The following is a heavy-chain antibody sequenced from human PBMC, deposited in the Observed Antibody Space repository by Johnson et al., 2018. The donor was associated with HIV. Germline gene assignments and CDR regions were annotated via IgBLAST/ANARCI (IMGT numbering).Heavy chain of an antibody. J-gene: IGHJ3*02. V-gene: IGHV3-13*01. CDR3: ARRADAFDS. Sequence: VQLVESGGGLVQPGGSLRLSCAASGFTFSNYDMHWVRQTAGRRLEWVSGIAATGDTYYPGSVKGRFTVSRENAKNSLYLQMNSLRAGDTAVYYCARRADAFDSWGQGTMVTVSS. CDR1: GFTFSNYD. CDR2: IAATGDT.